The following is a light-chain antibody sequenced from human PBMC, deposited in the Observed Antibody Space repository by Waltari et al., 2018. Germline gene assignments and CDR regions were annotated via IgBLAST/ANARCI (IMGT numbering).Light chain of an antibody. CDR3: SSYSSSNTWV. Sequence: HHPGKAPKLIFDEFDVSKRPSGVSDRFSGSKAGNTASLTISGLQADDEADYYCSSYSSSNTWVFGGGTKLTVL. V-gene: IGLV2-14*01. J-gene: IGLJ3*02. CDR2: EFDVS.